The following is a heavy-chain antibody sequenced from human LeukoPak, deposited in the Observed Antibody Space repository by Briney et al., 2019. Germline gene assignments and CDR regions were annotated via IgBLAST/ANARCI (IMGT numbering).Heavy chain of an antibody. V-gene: IGHV4-34*01. D-gene: IGHD6-6*01. J-gene: IGHJ2*01. CDR1: GGSFSGYY. Sequence: PSETLSLTCAVYGGSFSGYYWSWIRQPPGKGLEWIGEINHSGSTNYNPSLKSRVTISVDTSKNQFSLKLSSVTAADTAVYYCARFGSLAARRSFDLWGRGTLVTVSS. CDR2: INHSGST. CDR3: ARFGSLAARRSFDL.